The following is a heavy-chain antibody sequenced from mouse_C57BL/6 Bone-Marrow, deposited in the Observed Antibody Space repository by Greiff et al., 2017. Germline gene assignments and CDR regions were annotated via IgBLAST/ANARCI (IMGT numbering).Heavy chain of an antibody. D-gene: IGHD3-2*02. Sequence: QVHVKQSGAELARPGASVKLSCKASGYTFTSYGISWVKQRTGQGLEWIGEIYPRSGNTYYNEKFKGKATLTADKSSSTAYMELRSLTSEDSAVYFCATTAQARLDYWGQGTLVTVSA. V-gene: IGHV1-81*01. CDR3: ATTAQARLDY. CDR1: GYTFTSYG. J-gene: IGHJ3*01. CDR2: IYPRSGNT.